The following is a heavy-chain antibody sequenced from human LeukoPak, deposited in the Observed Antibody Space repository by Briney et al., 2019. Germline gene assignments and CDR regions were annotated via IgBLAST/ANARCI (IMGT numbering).Heavy chain of an antibody. CDR3: ARVLRYCSSTSCYRNWFDP. CDR1: GGSFRGYY. Sequence: SETLSLTCAVYGGSFRGYYWSWIRQPPGKGLEWIGEINHSGSTNYNPSPKSRVTISVDTSKNQFSLKLSSVTAADTAVYYCARVLRYCSSTSCYRNWFDPWGQGTLVTVSS. CDR2: INHSGST. V-gene: IGHV4-34*01. J-gene: IGHJ5*02. D-gene: IGHD2-2*01.